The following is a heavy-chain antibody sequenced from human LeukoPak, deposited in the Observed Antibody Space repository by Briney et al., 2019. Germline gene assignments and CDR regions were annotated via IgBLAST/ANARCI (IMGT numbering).Heavy chain of an antibody. Sequence: PGGFLRLSCAASGFPFDDYAMHWVRQAPGKGLEWVSGISWNSGSLDYVDSVKGRFTISRDNAKNSLYLEMNSLRPEDTALYYCAKGTGRYWTFLDYWGQGAPVTVSS. CDR3: AKGTGRYWTFLDY. CDR2: ISWNSGSL. J-gene: IGHJ4*02. CDR1: GFPFDDYA. V-gene: IGHV3-9*01. D-gene: IGHD1-26*01.